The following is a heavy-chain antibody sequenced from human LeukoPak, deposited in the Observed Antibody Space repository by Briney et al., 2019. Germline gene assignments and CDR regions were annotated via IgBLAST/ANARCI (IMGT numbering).Heavy chain of an antibody. CDR3: ARDASGWSRDY. D-gene: IGHD6-19*01. Sequence: GGSLRLSCAASGFIFSTYSMNWVRQAPGKGLEWVSVISRDSNYIYYADSMKGRFTISRDNGKNSLYLQINSLRDEDTAVYYCARDASGWSRDYWGQGTLVTASS. J-gene: IGHJ4*02. CDR1: GFIFSTYS. CDR2: ISRDSNYI. V-gene: IGHV3-21*01.